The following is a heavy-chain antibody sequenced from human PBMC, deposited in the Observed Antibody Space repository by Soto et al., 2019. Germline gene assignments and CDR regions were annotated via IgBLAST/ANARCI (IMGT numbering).Heavy chain of an antibody. V-gene: IGHV3-23*01. Sequence: EVQLLESGGGLVQPGGSLRLSCAASGFTFSSYAMSWVRQAPGKGLEWVSAISGSGGSTYYADSVKGRFTISRDNSKNTLYLQMNSLRAEDTAVYYCAKRRIAARRDYYYGMDVWGQGTTVTVSS. J-gene: IGHJ6*02. D-gene: IGHD6-6*01. CDR3: AKRRIAARRDYYYGMDV. CDR1: GFTFSSYA. CDR2: ISGSGGST.